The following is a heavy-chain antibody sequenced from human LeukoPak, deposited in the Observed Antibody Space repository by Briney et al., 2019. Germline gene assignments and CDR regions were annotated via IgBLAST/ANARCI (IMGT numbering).Heavy chain of an antibody. J-gene: IGHJ3*02. V-gene: IGHV1-69*04. CDR3: ARDGGGSYNAFDI. CDR1: GGTFRSYV. CDR2: IIPILGIA. Sequence: SVKVSCKASGGTFRSYVITWVRQAPGQGLEWMGRIIPILGIANYAQKFQGRVTITADKSTSTAYMELSSLRSEDTAVYYCARDGGGSYNAFDIWGQGTMVTVSS. D-gene: IGHD1-26*01.